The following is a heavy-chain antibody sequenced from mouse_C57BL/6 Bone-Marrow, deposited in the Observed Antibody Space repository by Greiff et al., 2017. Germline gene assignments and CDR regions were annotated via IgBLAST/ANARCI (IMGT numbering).Heavy chain of an antibody. D-gene: IGHD2-1*01. CDR3: VRQHGYGIYFDY. Sequence: DVHLVESGGGLVQPKGSLKLSCAASGFTFNTYAMNWVRQAPGKGLEWVARIRSKSNNYATYYADSVKDRFTISRDDSQSMLYLQMNNLKTEDTAMYYGVRQHGYGIYFDYWGQGTTLTGSS. CDR2: IRSKSNNYAT. J-gene: IGHJ2*01. V-gene: IGHV10-1*02. CDR1: GFTFNTYA.